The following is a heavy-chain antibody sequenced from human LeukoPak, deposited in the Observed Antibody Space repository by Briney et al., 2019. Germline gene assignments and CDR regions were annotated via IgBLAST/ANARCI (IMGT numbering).Heavy chain of an antibody. CDR3: ARDCDRSGYYCY. D-gene: IGHD3-22*01. Sequence: ASVKVSCKASDYSFSDYGISWVRQAPGQGLEWMGWISTYNGNTNYAQNLQGRVAMTTDTSTSTAYMELRSLRSDDTAVYYCARDCDRSGYYCYWGQGTLVTVSS. V-gene: IGHV1-18*01. CDR1: DYSFSDYG. J-gene: IGHJ4*02. CDR2: ISTYNGNT.